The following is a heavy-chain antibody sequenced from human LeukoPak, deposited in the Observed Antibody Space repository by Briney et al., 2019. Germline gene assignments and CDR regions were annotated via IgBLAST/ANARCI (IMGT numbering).Heavy chain of an antibody. CDR1: SGSVSNSHYY. CDR3: ARSSWYDIIDY. J-gene: IGHJ4*02. D-gene: IGHD6-13*01. Sequence: SETLSLTCTVSSGSVSNSHYYWAWVRQPPGKGLEWLGSIFYSGNTHYNPSLKSPVTISIDTSKNQFSLKLSSVTAADTAVYYCARSSWYDIIDYWGQGTLVTVSS. V-gene: IGHV4-39*07. CDR2: IFYSGNT.